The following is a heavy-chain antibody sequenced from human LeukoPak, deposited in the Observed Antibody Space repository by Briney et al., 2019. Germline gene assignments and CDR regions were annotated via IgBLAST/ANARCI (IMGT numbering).Heavy chain of an antibody. CDR3: AKGGGRRPGSLYYFDH. CDR1: GFTFSSYD. D-gene: IGHD1-26*01. CDR2: IHYDGSYR. V-gene: IGHV3-30*02. J-gene: IGHJ4*02. Sequence: PGGSLRLSCAASGFTFSSYDMHWVRQTPGKGLEWVAFIHYDGSYRYYADSVKGRFTISRDNSKNTVFLQMNSLRPEDTAVYYCAKGGGRRPGSLYYFDHWGQGTLVTVSS.